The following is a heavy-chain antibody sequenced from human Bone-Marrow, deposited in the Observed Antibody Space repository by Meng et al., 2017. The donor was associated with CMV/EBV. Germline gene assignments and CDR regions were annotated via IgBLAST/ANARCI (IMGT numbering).Heavy chain of an antibody. D-gene: IGHD1-26*01. J-gene: IGHJ3*02. CDR2: INPNSGGT. V-gene: IGHV1-2*02. Sequence: ASVKVSCKASGYTFIGYDLHWVRQAPGQGLEWMGWINPNSGGTNYAQKFQGRVTMTRDTSISTAYMELSRLRSDDTAVYYCARGKLGGRGAFDIWGQGTMVTVSS. CDR3: ARGKLGGRGAFDI. CDR1: GYTFIGYD.